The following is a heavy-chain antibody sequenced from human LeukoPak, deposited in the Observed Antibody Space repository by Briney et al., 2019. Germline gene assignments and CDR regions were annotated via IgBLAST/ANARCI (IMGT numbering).Heavy chain of an antibody. CDR2: IDTDGSST. D-gene: IGHD1-1*01. Sequence: GGSLRLSCAASGFTFSSYWMHWVRHAPGKGLVWVSRIDTDGSSTTYADSVEGRFTISRDNAKNTLYLQMNSLRAEDTAIYYCTRGGTTFDYWGQGTLVSVSS. V-gene: IGHV3-74*01. CDR3: TRGGTTFDY. CDR1: GFTFSSYW. J-gene: IGHJ4*02.